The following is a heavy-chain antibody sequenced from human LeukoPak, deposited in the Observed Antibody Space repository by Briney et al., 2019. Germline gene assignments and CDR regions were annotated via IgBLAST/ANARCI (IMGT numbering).Heavy chain of an antibody. D-gene: IGHD3-10*01. CDR2: ISYDGSNE. CDR3: AKDIRAGGNTMVRGVINGDGMDV. CDR1: GFTFSSYG. Sequence: GGSLRLSCAASGFTFSSYGMHWVRQAPGKGLEWVAIISYDGSNEYYADSVKGRFTISRDNARNSLYLQMNSLRAEDTALYYCAKDIRAGGNTMVRGVINGDGMDVWGQGTTVTVSS. V-gene: IGHV3-30*18. J-gene: IGHJ6*02.